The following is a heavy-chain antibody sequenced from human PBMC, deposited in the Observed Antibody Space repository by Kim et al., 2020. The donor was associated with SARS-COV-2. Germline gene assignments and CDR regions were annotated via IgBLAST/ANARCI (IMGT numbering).Heavy chain of an antibody. Sequence: GRFTISRDNSKHTLYLQMNSLRAEDTAVYYCARWEGYCTNGVCYPPGSDYWGQGTLVTVSS. J-gene: IGHJ4*02. D-gene: IGHD2-8*01. V-gene: IGHV3-66*01. CDR3: ARWEGYCTNGVCYPPGSDY.